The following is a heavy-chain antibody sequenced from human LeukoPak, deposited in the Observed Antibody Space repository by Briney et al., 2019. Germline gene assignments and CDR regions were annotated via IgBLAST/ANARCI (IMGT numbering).Heavy chain of an antibody. V-gene: IGHV4-34*01. CDR1: GGSFSGYY. D-gene: IGHD6-19*01. CDR3: VRIVTVAGTVDY. CDR2: IYYSGST. Sequence: PSETLSLTCAVYGGSFSGYYWSWIRQPPGKGLEWIGSIYYSGSTYHNPSLKSRVTISVDTSNKQFSLKLSSVTAADTAVYYCVRIVTVAGTVDYWGQGTLVTVSS. J-gene: IGHJ4*02.